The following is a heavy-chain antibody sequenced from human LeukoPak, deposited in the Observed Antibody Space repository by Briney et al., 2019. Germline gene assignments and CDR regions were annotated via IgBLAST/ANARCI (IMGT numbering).Heavy chain of an antibody. J-gene: IGHJ5*02. CDR2: IYYSGST. Sequence: SETLSLTCTVPGGSVNSGNYYWSWIRQPPGKGLEWIGYIYYSGSTNYNPSLKSRVTISVDTSKNQFSLKLSSVTAADTAVYYCARGRVRFDPWGQGTLVTVSS. CDR3: ARGRVRFDP. CDR1: GGSVNSGNYY. D-gene: IGHD3-10*01. V-gene: IGHV4-61*01.